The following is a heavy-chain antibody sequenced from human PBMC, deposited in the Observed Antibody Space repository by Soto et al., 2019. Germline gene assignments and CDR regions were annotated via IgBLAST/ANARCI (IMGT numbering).Heavy chain of an antibody. V-gene: IGHV1-69*01. D-gene: IGHD2-2*02. CDR3: ARDDCSSTSCYNGGYYYYGMDV. CDR2: IIPIFGTA. CDR1: GGTFSSYA. Sequence: QVQLVQSGAEVKKPGSSVKVSCKASGGTFSSYAISWVRQAPGQGLEWMGGIIPIFGTANYAQKFQGRVTITADESTSTAYMELSSLRSEDTAVYYCARDDCSSTSCYNGGYYYYGMDVWGQGTTVTVSS. J-gene: IGHJ6*02.